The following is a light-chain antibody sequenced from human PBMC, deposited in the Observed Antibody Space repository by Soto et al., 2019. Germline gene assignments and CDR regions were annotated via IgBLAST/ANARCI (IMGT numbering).Light chain of an antibody. Sequence: EIVLRQSPGTLSLSRGERATLSCRASQSVSSSYLAWYQQKPGQAPRLLIYGASSRATGIPDRFSGSGSGTDFTLTISRLEPEDFAVYYCQQYGSSPRTFGQGTMVDIK. CDR1: QSVSSSY. CDR2: GAS. V-gene: IGKV3-20*01. J-gene: IGKJ1*01. CDR3: QQYGSSPRT.